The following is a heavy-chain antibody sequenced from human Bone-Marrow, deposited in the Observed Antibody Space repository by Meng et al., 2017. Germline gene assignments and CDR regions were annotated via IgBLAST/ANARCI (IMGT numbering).Heavy chain of an antibody. CDR1: GFTFSSYA. J-gene: IGHJ4*02. V-gene: IGHV3-23*01. CDR3: AKGSGASRPYYFDY. Sequence: GESLKISCAASGFTFSSYAMSWVRQAPGKGLEWVSAISGSGGSTYYADSVKGRFTIFRDNSKNTLYLQMNSLRAEDAAVYYCAKGSGASRPYYFDYWGQGTLVTVSS. D-gene: IGHD3-10*01. CDR2: ISGSGGST.